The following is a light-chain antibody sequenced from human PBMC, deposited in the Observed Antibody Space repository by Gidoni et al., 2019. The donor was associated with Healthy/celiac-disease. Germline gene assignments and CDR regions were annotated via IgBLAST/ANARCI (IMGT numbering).Light chain of an antibody. CDR2: GAS. Sequence: IVMTQSPASLAVSLGERATINCNSSQSVLYSSNNKNYLAWYQKKPGQPPKLLIYGASTRESGVPDRFSGSGSGTDFTITISSLQAEDVAVYYCQQYYSTPTFGQGTKVEIK. CDR3: QQYYSTPT. J-gene: IGKJ1*01. V-gene: IGKV4-1*01. CDR1: QSVLYSSNNKNY.